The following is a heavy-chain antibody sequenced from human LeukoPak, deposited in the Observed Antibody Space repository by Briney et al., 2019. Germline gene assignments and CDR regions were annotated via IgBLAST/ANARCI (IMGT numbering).Heavy chain of an antibody. D-gene: IGHD2-2*01. CDR3: AKVGEGIVVVPAAPPDV. V-gene: IGHV3-23*01. J-gene: IGHJ6*04. Sequence: GGSLRLSCAASGFTFSSYAMSWVRQAPGKGLEWVSAISGSGGSTYYADSVKGRFTISRDNSENTLYLQMNSLRAEDTAVYYCAKVGEGIVVVPAAPPDVWGKGTTVTVSS. CDR1: GFTFSSYA. CDR2: ISGSGGST.